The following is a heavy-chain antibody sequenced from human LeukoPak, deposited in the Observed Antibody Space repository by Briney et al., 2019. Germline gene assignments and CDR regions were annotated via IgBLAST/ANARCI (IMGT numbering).Heavy chain of an antibody. CDR3: ARHVGFITMVRGVINNNWFDP. CDR1: GGSISSSSYY. J-gene: IGHJ5*02. CDR2: IYYSGST. Sequence: SETLSLTCTASGGSISSSSYYWGWIRQPPGKGLEWIGSIYYSGSTYYNPSLKSRVTISVDTSKNQFSLKLSSVTAADTAVYYCARHVGFITMVRGVINNNWFDPWGQGTLVTVSS. V-gene: IGHV4-39*01. D-gene: IGHD3-10*01.